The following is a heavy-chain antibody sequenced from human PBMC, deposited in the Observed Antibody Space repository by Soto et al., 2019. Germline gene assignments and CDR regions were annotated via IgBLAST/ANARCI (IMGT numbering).Heavy chain of an antibody. J-gene: IGHJ5*02. CDR2: INPSGGST. CDR1: GYTFTSYY. CDR3: AKHRGVVLAATPHRETPKPLTCWFDP. Sequence: ASVKVSCKASGYTFTSYYMHWVRQAPGQGLEWMGIINPSGGSTSYAQKFQGRVTMTRDTSTSTVYMELSSLRSEDTAVYYCAKHRGVVLAATPHRETPKPLTCWFDPWGQGTLVTVSS. V-gene: IGHV1-46*01. D-gene: IGHD2-15*01.